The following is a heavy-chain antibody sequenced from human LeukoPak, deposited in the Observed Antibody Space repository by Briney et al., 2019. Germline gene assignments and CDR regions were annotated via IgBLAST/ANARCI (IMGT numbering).Heavy chain of an antibody. D-gene: IGHD3-10*01. CDR3: ARETMVRGVGY. J-gene: IGHJ4*02. CDR2: ISAYNGNT. CDR1: GYTFTSYG. Sequence: ASVKVSCKASGYTFTSYGISWVRQAPGQGLEWMGWISAYNGNTDYAQKLQGRVTMTTDTSTITAYMELRSLRSDDTAVYYCARETMVRGVGYWGQGTLVTVSS. V-gene: IGHV1-18*01.